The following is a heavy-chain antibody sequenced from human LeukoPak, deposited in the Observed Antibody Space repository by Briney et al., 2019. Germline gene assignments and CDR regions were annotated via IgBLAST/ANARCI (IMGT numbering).Heavy chain of an antibody. V-gene: IGHV4-39*07. CDR2: IYYSGST. CDR1: GGSISSSSYY. CDR3: ARGSRDCSSTSCYAGIHY. Sequence: SETLSLTCTVSGGSISSSSYYWGWIRQPPGKGLEWIGSIYYSGSTYYNPSLKSRVTISVDTSKNQFSLKLSSVTAADTAVYYCARGSRDCSSTSCYAGIHYWGQGTLVTVSS. D-gene: IGHD2-2*01. J-gene: IGHJ4*02.